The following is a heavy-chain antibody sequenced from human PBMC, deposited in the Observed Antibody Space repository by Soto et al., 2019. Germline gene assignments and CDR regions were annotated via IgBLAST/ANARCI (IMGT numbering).Heavy chain of an antibody. Sequence: GGSLRLSCAASGFTVSSNYMSWVRQAPGKGLEWVSVIYSGGSTYYADSVKGRFTISRDNSKNTLYLQMNSLTAEDTAVYYCARARRGYRYFDYWGQGTLVTVSS. J-gene: IGHJ4*02. CDR2: IYSGGST. CDR3: ARARRGYRYFDY. CDR1: GFTVSSNY. D-gene: IGHD5-18*01. V-gene: IGHV3-53*01.